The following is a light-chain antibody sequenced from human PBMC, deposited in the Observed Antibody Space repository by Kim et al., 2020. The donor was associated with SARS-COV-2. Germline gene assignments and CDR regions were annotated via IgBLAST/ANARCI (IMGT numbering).Light chain of an antibody. CDR2: DAS. J-gene: IGKJ1*01. Sequence: GARVTITCRASQSISDYLACYQQKPGKAPKLLIYDASSLESGVPSRFSGSGSGTEFTLTIRSLQPDDFATYYCQQYNSYWTFGQGTKVDIK. CDR3: QQYNSYWT. V-gene: IGKV1-5*01. CDR1: QSISDY.